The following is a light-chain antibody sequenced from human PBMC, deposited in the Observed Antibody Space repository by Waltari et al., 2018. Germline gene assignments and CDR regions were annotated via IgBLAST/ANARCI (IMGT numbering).Light chain of an antibody. CDR3: AAWNDSPDGVI. CDR2: ANQ. V-gene: IGLV1-44*01. Sequence: QSVLTQPPSVSGTPGQRVTISCSGSSSNIASNPGSWYQQVPGAAPKLLIYANQRRPSGVPDRFSGSKSGSSASLAISGLQTEDEADYFCAAWNDSPDGVIFGGGTTLTVL. J-gene: IGLJ2*01. CDR1: SSNIASNP.